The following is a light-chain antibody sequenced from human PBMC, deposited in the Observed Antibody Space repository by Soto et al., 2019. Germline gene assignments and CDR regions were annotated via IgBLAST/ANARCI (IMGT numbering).Light chain of an antibody. CDR2: DVS. Sequence: QSALTQPASVSGSPGQSITISCTGTSSDVGGYNSVSWYQQHPGKVPKLIIYDVSYRPSGVSNRFSGSKSGNTASLTISGLQAEDEANYYCSSYTSSTTVVFGGGTKLTVL. CDR1: SSDVGGYNS. J-gene: IGLJ2*01. CDR3: SSYTSSTTVV. V-gene: IGLV2-14*01.